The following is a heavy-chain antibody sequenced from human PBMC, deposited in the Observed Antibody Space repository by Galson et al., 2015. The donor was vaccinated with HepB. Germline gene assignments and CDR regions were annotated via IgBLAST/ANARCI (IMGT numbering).Heavy chain of an antibody. D-gene: IGHD3-16*01. V-gene: IGHV3-23*01. Sequence: SLRLSCAASGFTFSSYAMSWVRQAPGKGLEWVSAISGSGGSTYYADSVKGRFTISRDNPKNTLYLQMNSLRAEDTAVYYCAKDLAIGMRGEFDYWGQGTLVTVSS. CDR3: AKDLAIGMRGEFDY. CDR1: GFTFSSYA. CDR2: ISGSGGST. J-gene: IGHJ4*02.